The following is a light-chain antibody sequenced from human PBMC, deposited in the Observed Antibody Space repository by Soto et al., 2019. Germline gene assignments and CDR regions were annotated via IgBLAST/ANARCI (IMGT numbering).Light chain of an antibody. CDR1: QSVGTK. V-gene: IGKV3-15*01. Sequence: ETVMTQSPATLSVSPGERATLSCRASQSVGTKLAWYQHKPGQAPRLLIYDASTRATGIPARFSGSGSGTEFTLTISSLQSEDFVVYFCQQYYNWYTYGQETKLEIQ. CDR3: QQYYNWYT. J-gene: IGKJ2*01. CDR2: DAS.